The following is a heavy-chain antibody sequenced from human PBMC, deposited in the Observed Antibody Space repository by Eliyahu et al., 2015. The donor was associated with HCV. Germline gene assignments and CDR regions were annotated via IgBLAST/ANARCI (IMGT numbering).Heavy chain of an antibody. J-gene: IGHJ4*02. CDR1: GLDFKFYA. CDR2: LNDNGDVP. CDR3: VNDGQLGDHV. Sequence: EAHVVESGGGVVQPGGXRRLSXSVSGLDFKFYAFYWVRQNVGMRLETLAHLNDNGDVPFYIDSVKGRFSIYRNNFDNMLYLQMESLRPDDSGLYFCVNDGQLGDHVWGQGTRVLVSS. V-gene: IGHV3-64D*06. D-gene: IGHD1-26*01.